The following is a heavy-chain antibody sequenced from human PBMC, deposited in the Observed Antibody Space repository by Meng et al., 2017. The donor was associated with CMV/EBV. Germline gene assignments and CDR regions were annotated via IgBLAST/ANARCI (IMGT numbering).Heavy chain of an antibody. CDR2: IYTSGST. D-gene: IGHD2-2*01. Sequence: AQLQESGPGLGNPSETLSLTCTCSGGSISSYYWSWIRPPAGKGLEWIGRIYTSGSTNYNPSLKSRVTMSVDTSKNQFSLKLSSVTAADTAVYYCARDLMNCSSTSCANWFDPWGQGTLVTASS. CDR1: GGSISSYY. V-gene: IGHV4-4*07. CDR3: ARDLMNCSSTSCANWFDP. J-gene: IGHJ5*02.